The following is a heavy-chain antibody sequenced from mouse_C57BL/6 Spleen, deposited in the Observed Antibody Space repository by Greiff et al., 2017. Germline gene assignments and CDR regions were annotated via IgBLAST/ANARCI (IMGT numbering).Heavy chain of an antibody. V-gene: IGHV5-17*01. Sequence: EVKLEESGGGLVKPGGSLKLSCAASGFTFSDYGMHWVRQAPEKGLEWVAYISSGSSTIYYADTVKGRFTISRDNAKNTLFLQMTSLRSEDTAMYYCARRDSSGYAMDYWGQGTSVTVSS. CDR1: GFTFSDYG. CDR3: ARRDSSGYAMDY. CDR2: ISSGSSTI. J-gene: IGHJ4*01. D-gene: IGHD3-2*02.